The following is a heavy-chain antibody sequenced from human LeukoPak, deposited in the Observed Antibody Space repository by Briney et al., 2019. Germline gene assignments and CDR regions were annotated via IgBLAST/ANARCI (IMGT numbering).Heavy chain of an antibody. Sequence: ASVKVSCKASGGTFSSYAISWVRQAPGQGLEWMGRIIPIFGTANYAQKFQGRVTITTDESTSTAYMELSSLRSEDTAVYYCERDMRGIVATPNWFDPWGQGTLVTVSS. CDR1: GGTFSSYA. D-gene: IGHD5-12*01. CDR2: IIPIFGTA. V-gene: IGHV1-69*05. J-gene: IGHJ5*02. CDR3: ERDMRGIVATPNWFDP.